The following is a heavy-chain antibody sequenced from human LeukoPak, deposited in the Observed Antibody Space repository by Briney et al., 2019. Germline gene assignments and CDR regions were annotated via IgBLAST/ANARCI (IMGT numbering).Heavy chain of an antibody. Sequence: ASVKVSCKASGYTFTSYDINWVRQATGQGPEWMGWMNPNSGNTGYAQKFQGRVTMTRNTSLSTAYMELSSLRSEDTAVYYCARSDYGDYWHYYYYMDVWGKGTTVTVSS. V-gene: IGHV1-8*01. CDR2: MNPNSGNT. J-gene: IGHJ6*03. D-gene: IGHD4-17*01. CDR3: ARSDYGDYWHYYYYMDV. CDR1: GYTFTSYD.